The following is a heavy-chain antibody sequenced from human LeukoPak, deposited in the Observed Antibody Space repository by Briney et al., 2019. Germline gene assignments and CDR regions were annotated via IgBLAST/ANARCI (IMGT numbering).Heavy chain of an antibody. CDR2: IYYRVTS. CDR3: ARVRGTSEAFDN. CDR1: GDSISTYY. J-gene: IGHJ3*02. V-gene: IGHV4-59*12. Sequence: PSETLSLTCTVSGDSISTYYWSWIRQPPGKGLEWIGYIYYRVTSDYNPSLKSRVTISVDTSKNQFSLKLSSVTAADTAVYYCARVRGTSEAFDNWGQGTMVTVSS. D-gene: IGHD1-1*01.